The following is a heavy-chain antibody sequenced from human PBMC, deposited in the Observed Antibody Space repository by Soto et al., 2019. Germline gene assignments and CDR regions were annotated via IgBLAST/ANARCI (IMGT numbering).Heavy chain of an antibody. CDR2: ISAYNGNT. D-gene: IGHD5-18*01. CDR3: ARRMVDTAMEERYYYYYGMDV. CDR1: GYTFTSYG. V-gene: IGHV1-18*01. Sequence: ASVKVSCKASGYTFTSYGISWVRQAPGRGLEWMGWISAYNGNTNYAQKLQGRVTMTTDTSTSTAYVELRSLRSDDTAVYYCARRMVDTAMEERYYYYYGMDVWGQGTTVTVSS. J-gene: IGHJ6*02.